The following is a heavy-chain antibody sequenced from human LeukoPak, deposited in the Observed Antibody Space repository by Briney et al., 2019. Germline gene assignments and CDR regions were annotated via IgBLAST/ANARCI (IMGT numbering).Heavy chain of an antibody. CDR3: ARKGDVVVVAGNWFDP. J-gene: IGHJ5*02. Sequence: SETLSLTCTVSGGSISSGDYYWSWIRQPPGKGLEWIGYIYYSGSTYYNPSLKSRVTISIDTSKNQFSLKLNSVTAADTAVYYCARKGDVVVVAGNWFDPWGQGSLVTVS. D-gene: IGHD2-15*01. CDR2: IYYSGST. CDR1: GGSISSGDYY. V-gene: IGHV4-30-4*08.